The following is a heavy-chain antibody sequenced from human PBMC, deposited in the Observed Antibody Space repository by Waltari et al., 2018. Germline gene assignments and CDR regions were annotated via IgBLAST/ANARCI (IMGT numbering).Heavy chain of an antibody. CDR3: ARERKGYYGSGSYYYPYYYYGMDV. V-gene: IGHV4-34*01. J-gene: IGHJ6*02. CDR2: INHSVST. Sequence: QVQLQQWGAGLLKPSETLSLTCAVYGGSFSGYYWSWIRQPPGKGLEWIGEINHSVSTNYNPSLKMRVTISVDTSKNQFSLKLSSVTAADTAVYYCARERKGYYGSGSYYYPYYYYGMDVWGQGTTVTVSS. CDR1: GGSFSGYY. D-gene: IGHD3-10*01.